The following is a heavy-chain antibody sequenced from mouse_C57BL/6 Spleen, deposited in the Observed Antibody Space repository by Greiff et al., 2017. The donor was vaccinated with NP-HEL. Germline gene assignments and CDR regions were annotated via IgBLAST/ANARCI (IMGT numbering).Heavy chain of an antibody. V-gene: IGHV5-4*01. CDR2: ISDGGSYT. D-gene: IGHD2-12*01. CDR1: GFTFSSYA. Sequence: EVMLVESGGGLVKPGGSLKLSCAASGFTFSSYAMSWVRQTPEKRLEWVATISDGGSYTYYPDNVKGRFTISRDNAKNNLYLQMSHLKSEDTAMYYCARERRDYAMDYWGQGTSVTVSS. CDR3: ARERRDYAMDY. J-gene: IGHJ4*01.